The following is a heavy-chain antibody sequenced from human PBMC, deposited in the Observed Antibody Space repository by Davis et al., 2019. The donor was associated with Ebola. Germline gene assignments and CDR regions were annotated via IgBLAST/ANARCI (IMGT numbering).Heavy chain of an antibody. J-gene: IGHJ6*02. CDR2: IDPSDSYT. CDR1: GYSFPSYW. V-gene: IGHV5-10-1*01. CDR3: TRHFVGKLFGMDV. D-gene: IGHD2/OR15-2a*01. Sequence: GGSLRLSCEGSGYSFPSYWISWVRQMPGKGLEWVGRIDPSDSYTDYSPSFRGHVTVSTDKSINPAYLQWNSLKASDTAMYFCTRHFVGKLFGMDVWGQGTMVIVAS.